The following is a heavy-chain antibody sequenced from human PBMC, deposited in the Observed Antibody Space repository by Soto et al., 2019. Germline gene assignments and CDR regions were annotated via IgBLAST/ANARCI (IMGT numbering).Heavy chain of an antibody. CDR2: IIPIFGTA. J-gene: IGHJ4*02. V-gene: IGHV1-69*01. Sequence: QVQLVQSGAEVKKPGSSVKVSCKASGGTFSSYAISWVRQAPGQGLEWMGGIIPIFGTANYAQKFQGRVTITADESTSTAYMELSSLRSEDAAVYYCARDQGDRRGYYLYYFDYWGQGTLVTVSS. D-gene: IGHD3-22*01. CDR1: GGTFSSYA. CDR3: ARDQGDRRGYYLYYFDY.